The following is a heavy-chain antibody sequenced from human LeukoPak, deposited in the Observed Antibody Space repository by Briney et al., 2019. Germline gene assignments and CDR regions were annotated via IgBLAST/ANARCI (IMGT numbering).Heavy chain of an antibody. CDR3: ARDQLSRGVWFDP. J-gene: IGHJ5*02. D-gene: IGHD1-1*01. CDR1: GFTFSNYW. V-gene: IGHV3-74*01. Sequence: GRSLRLSCAASGFTFSNYWMHWVRQAPGKGLVWVSRINSDGINTSYADSVKGRFTISRDNAKNTLNLQMNSLRAEDTAVYYCARDQLSRGVWFDPWGQGTLVTVSS. CDR2: INSDGINT.